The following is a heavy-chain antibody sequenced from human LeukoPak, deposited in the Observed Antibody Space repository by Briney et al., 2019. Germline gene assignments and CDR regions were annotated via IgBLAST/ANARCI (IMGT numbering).Heavy chain of an antibody. D-gene: IGHD3-16*01. Sequence: SETLSLTCSVSGDSFSGYYWHWIRQPPGKGLEWIGNVYYSGGASYNPSLKSRLTISVDSSKYQSSLKLDSVTAADTAIYYCARQMTTLPPGRTFNIWGQGTMVIVSS. CDR3: ARQMTTLPPGRTFNI. CDR1: GDSFSGYY. V-gene: IGHV4-59*01. CDR2: VYYSGGA. J-gene: IGHJ3*02.